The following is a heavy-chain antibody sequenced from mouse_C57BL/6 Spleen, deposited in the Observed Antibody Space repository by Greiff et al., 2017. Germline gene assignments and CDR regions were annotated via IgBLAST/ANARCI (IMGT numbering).Heavy chain of an antibody. V-gene: IGHV7-1*01. CDR2: SRNKANDYTT. CDR1: GFTFSDFY. CDR3: ARDGLTIGYFDV. Sequence: EVQGVESGGGLVQSGRSLRLSCATSGFTFSDFYMEWVRQAPGKGLEWIAASRNKANDYTTEYSASVKGRFIVSRDTSQSILYLQMNALRAEDTAIYYCARDGLTIGYFDVWGTGTTVTVSS. J-gene: IGHJ1*03.